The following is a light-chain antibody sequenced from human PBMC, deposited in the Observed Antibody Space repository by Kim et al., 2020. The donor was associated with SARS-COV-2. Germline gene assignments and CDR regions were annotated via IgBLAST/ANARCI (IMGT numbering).Light chain of an antibody. V-gene: IGLV6-57*03. J-gene: IGLJ2*01. CDR3: QSYDSSTVV. CDR1: SGSIASNY. CDR2: EDN. Sequence: GKTVTISCTRSSGSIASNYVQWYQQRPGSAPTTVIYEDNQRPSGVPDRFSGSIDSSSNSGSLTISGLKTEDEADYYCQSYDSSTVVFGGGTQLTVL.